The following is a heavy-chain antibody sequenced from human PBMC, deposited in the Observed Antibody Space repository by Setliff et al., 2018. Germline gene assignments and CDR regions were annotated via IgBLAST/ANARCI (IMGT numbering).Heavy chain of an antibody. Sequence: ASVKVSCKASGYIFAGYYMHWVRQTPGQGLEWMGWINPISGGANYAQKFQGRVTLTRDTSISTGYMELNSPRSDDTAVYYCARDRNDNYESSGYYYTGGYMDVWGKGTTVTVSS. CDR1: GYIFAGYY. J-gene: IGHJ6*03. CDR3: ARDRNDNYESSGYYYTGGYMDV. CDR2: INPISGGA. V-gene: IGHV1-2*02. D-gene: IGHD3-22*01.